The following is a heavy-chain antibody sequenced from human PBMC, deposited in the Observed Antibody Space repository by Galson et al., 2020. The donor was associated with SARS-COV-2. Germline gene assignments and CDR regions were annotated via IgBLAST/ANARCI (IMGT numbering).Heavy chain of an antibody. CDR1: GFTISTFW. CDR2: ISRSSSTM. V-gene: IGHV3-48*01. D-gene: IGHD2-21*01. J-gene: IGHJ4*02. Sequence: GESPKISRAASGFTISTFWMHWVRHGPGKGLEWVPYISRSSSTMYYADSVKGRFNIPRDNAKNSLDLQMNSQRAEDTAVYYCAREDYYDCGRDNVVYVEYWGPGTLVIVSS. CDR3: AREDYYDCGRDNVVYVEY.